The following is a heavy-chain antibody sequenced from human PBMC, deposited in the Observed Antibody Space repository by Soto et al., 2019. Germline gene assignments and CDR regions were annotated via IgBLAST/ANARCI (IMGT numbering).Heavy chain of an antibody. CDR1: GGTFSSYT. CDR3: ARGPFDYGDYPFLGYYYYYYMDV. D-gene: IGHD4-17*01. J-gene: IGHJ6*03. Sequence: SVKVSCKASGGTFSSYTIGWVRQAPGQGLEWMGRIIPILGIANYAQKFQGRVTITADKSTSTAYMELSSLRSEDTAVYYCARGPFDYGDYPFLGYYYYYYMDVWGKGTAVTVSS. V-gene: IGHV1-69*02. CDR2: IIPILGIA.